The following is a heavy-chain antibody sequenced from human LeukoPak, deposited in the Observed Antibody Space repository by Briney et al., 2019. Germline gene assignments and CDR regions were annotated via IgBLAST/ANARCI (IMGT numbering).Heavy chain of an antibody. J-gene: IGHJ6*02. CDR2: IYYSGST. V-gene: IGHV4-39*01. CDR3: ARAHGALHRYYGMDV. CDR1: GGSISSSSYY. Sequence: SETLSLTCTVSGGSISSSSYYWGWIRQPPGKGLEWIGSIYYSGSTYYNPSLKSRVTISVDTSKNQFSLKLSSVTAADTAVYYCARAHGALHRYYGMDVWGQGTTVTVSS. D-gene: IGHD3-10*01.